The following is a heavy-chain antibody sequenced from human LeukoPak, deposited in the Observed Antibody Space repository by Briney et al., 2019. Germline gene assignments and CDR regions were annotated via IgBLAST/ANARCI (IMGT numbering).Heavy chain of an antibody. V-gene: IGHV3-74*01. D-gene: IGHD3-16*01. Sequence: GGSLRLSCAASGFTFSNYWMYWVRQAPGKGLVWVSRIHGDGGITDYADSVKGRFTISRDNSKNTLYLQMSSLTIEDTAVYYCVKSVGVTGRYYLDYWGQGTLVTVSP. CDR1: GFTFSNYW. CDR3: VKSVGVTGRYYLDY. CDR2: IHGDGGIT. J-gene: IGHJ4*02.